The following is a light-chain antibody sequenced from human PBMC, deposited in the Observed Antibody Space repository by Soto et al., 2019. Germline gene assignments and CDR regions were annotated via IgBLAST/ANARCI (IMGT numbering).Light chain of an antibody. Sequence: QLVLTQSPSASASLGASVTLTCTLSSGHSSYAIAWHQQQPEKGPRYLMKVNSDGSHSKGDGIPDRFSGSSSGAARYLTISSLQAEDEADYYCQTGGTGIVVFGEGTKLTVL. J-gene: IGLJ2*01. CDR2: VNSDGSH. CDR3: QTGGTGIVV. V-gene: IGLV4-69*01. CDR1: SGHSSYA.